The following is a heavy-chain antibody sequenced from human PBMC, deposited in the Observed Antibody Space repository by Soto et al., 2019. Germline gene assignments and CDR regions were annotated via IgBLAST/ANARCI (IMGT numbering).Heavy chain of an antibody. CDR1: ADRVSSNSAA. CDR2: TYHKSKWYN. Sequence: SQSLSLTCALSADRVSSNSAAWNWIRHSPARGLEWLGRTYHKSKWYNDYAVSVKSRITINPDTSKSQFSLQLNSVTPKDTAVYYCARASTSWYKFPFDIWGQGTMVTVSS. CDR3: ARASTSWYKFPFDI. J-gene: IGHJ3*02. V-gene: IGHV6-1*01. D-gene: IGHD6-13*01.